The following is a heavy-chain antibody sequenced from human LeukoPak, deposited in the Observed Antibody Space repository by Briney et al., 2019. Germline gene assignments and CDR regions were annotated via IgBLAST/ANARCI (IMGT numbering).Heavy chain of an antibody. CDR1: GFTFDDHI. D-gene: IGHD4-17*01. Sequence: PGGSLRLSCAASGFTFDDHIMHWVRQAPGKGLEWISLISWDDAGAHYAASVNGRFTISRDNRKNSLYLQMDSLTTEDTAVYYCAKGEYGDTWSHIDYWGQGTLVTVSS. V-gene: IGHV3-43*01. CDR2: ISWDDAGA. J-gene: IGHJ4*02. CDR3: AKGEYGDTWSHIDY.